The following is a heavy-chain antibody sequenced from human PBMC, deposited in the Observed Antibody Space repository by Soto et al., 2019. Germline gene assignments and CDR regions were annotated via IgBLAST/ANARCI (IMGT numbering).Heavy chain of an antibody. CDR3: ANEYDTRLGYCSGGSCFGPFDP. CDR1: GFTFSSYG. V-gene: IGHV3-30*18. D-gene: IGHD2-15*01. Sequence: QVQLVESGGGVVQPGRSLRLSCAASGFTFSSYGMHWVRQAPGKGLEWVAVISYDGSNKYYADSVKGRFTISRDNSKNTLYLQMNSLRAEDTAVYYCANEYDTRLGYCSGGSCFGPFDPWGQGTLVTVSS. J-gene: IGHJ5*02. CDR2: ISYDGSNK.